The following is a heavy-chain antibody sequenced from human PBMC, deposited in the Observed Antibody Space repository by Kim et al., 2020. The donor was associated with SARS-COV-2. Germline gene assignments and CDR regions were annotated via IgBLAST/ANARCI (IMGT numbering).Heavy chain of an antibody. V-gene: IGHV4-31*03. CDR3: ARAPPPLLWFGEFYFDY. CDR1: GGSISSGGYY. CDR2: IYYSGST. J-gene: IGHJ4*02. Sequence: SETLSLTCTVSGGSISSGGYYWSWIRQHPGKGLEWIGYIYYSGSTYYNPSLKSRVTISVDTSKNQFSLKLSSVTAADTAVYYCARAPPPLLWFGEFYFDYWGQVTLVTVSS. D-gene: IGHD3-10*01.